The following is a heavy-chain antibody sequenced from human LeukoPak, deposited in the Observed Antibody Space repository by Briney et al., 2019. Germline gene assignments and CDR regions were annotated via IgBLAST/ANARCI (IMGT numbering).Heavy chain of an antibody. J-gene: IGHJ4*02. CDR1: GGSISSSSYY. CDR2: IFYSGST. V-gene: IGHV4-39*01. D-gene: IGHD6-19*01. Sequence: SETLSLTCTVSGGSISSSSYYWGWIRQPPGKGLEWIGSIFYSGSTYYNPSLQSRVTISVDTSKNQFSLKLSSVTATDTAVYYCARYRGAVAGNYFDYWGQGTLVTVSS. CDR3: ARYRGAVAGNYFDY.